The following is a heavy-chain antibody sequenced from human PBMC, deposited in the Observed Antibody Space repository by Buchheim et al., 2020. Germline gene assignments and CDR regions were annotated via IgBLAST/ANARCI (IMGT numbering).Heavy chain of an antibody. CDR1: GFTFSSYG. D-gene: IGHD2-2*01. CDR2: IWYDGSNK. CDR3: ARDADCISTSCHPHYGMDV. V-gene: IGHV3-33*01. Sequence: QVQLVESGGGVVQPGRSLRLSCAASGFTFSSYGMHWVRQAPGKGLEWVAVIWYDGSNKYYADSVKGRFTISRDNSQNTLYLQMNSLRAEDTAVYYCARDADCISTSCHPHYGMDVWGQGTT. J-gene: IGHJ6*02.